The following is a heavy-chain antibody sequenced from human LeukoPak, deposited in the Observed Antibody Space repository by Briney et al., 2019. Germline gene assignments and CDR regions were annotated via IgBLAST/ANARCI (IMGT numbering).Heavy chain of an antibody. Sequence: SETLSLTCTVSGYYVSSGYYWAWIRQPPGKGLEWIGSISHSGRTYYNPSLKSRVTISVDTSKNQFSLKLGSVTAADTAVYYCARAIVGVTPVFDCWGQGTLVTVSS. CDR2: ISHSGRT. V-gene: IGHV4-38-2*02. D-gene: IGHD1-26*01. CDR3: ARAIVGVTPVFDC. CDR1: GYYVSSGYY. J-gene: IGHJ4*02.